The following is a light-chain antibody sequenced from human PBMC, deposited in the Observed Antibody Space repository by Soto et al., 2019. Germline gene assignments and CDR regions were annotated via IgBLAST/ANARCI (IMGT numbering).Light chain of an antibody. Sequence: QAVVTQPPSASGTPGQRVTISCSGGSSNIGRDYVYWYQQLPGAAPKLLMYSHNIRPAGVPDRFSASTSGTSASLAISGLRPEDEGDYHCAAWDDSLRGVVFGGGTKLTVL. V-gene: IGLV1-47*02. CDR3: AAWDDSLRGVV. CDR1: SSNIGRDY. CDR2: SHN. J-gene: IGLJ2*01.